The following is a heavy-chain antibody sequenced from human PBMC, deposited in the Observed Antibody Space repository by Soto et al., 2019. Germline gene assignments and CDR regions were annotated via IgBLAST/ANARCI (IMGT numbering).Heavy chain of an antibody. V-gene: IGHV1-69*13. Sequence: GASVKVSCKASGGTFSSYAISWVRQAPGQGLEWMGGIIPIFGTANYAQKFQGRVTITADESTSTAYMELSSLRSGDTAVYYCARPTGYSSSWYRWFDYWGQGTLVTVSS. CDR2: IIPIFGTA. CDR3: ARPTGYSSSWYRWFDY. J-gene: IGHJ5*01. CDR1: GGTFSSYA. D-gene: IGHD6-13*01.